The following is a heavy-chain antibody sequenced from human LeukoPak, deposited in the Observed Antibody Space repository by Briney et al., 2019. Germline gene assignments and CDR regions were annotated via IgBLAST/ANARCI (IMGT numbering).Heavy chain of an antibody. J-gene: IGHJ4*02. CDR1: GFTVSSNE. D-gene: IGHD6-19*01. CDR2: ISGGST. CDR3: AREDSSGWGEFDY. V-gene: IGHV3-38-3*01. Sequence: GGSLRLSCAASGFTVSSNEMSWVRQAPGKGLEWVSSISGGSTYYADSRKGRFTISRDNSKNTLHLQMNSLRAEDTAVYYCAREDSSGWGEFDYWGQGTLVTVSS.